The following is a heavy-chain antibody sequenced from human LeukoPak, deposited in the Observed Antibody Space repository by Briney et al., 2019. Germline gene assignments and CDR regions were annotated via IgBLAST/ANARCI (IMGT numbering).Heavy chain of an antibody. D-gene: IGHD2-8*01. J-gene: IGHJ4*02. V-gene: IGHV3-30-3*01. Sequence: GRSLRLSCAASGFRFSTYSMHWVSQAPGRGLEWVAVISSDGISEYYADSVKGRFTISRDNPKNTLFLQMNTLRAEDTAVYYCAREKYCTITDCLHGRFYFNCWGQGTLVTVSS. CDR1: GFRFSTYS. CDR2: ISSDGISE. CDR3: AREKYCTITDCLHGRFYFNC.